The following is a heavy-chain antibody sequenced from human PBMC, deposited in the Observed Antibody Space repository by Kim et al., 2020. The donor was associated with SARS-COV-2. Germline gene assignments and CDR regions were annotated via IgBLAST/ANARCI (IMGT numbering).Heavy chain of an antibody. CDR3: AKEAVVVVAATRSWFDP. CDR2: ISGSGGST. J-gene: IGHJ5*02. Sequence: GGSLRLSCAASGFTFSSYAMCWVRQAPGKGLEWVSAISGSGGSTYYADSVKGRFTISRDNSKNTLYLQMNSLRAEDTAVYYCAKEAVVVVAATRSWFDPWGQGTLVTVSS. CDR1: GFTFSSYA. V-gene: IGHV3-23*01. D-gene: IGHD2-15*01.